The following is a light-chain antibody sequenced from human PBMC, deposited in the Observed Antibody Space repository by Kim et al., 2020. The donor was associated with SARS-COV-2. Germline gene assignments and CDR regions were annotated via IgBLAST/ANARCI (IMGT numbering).Light chain of an antibody. CDR3: SSYAGSNSVV. J-gene: IGLJ2*01. Sequence: QSVLTQPPSASGSPGQSVTISCTGTSSDVGGYNFVSWYQHHPGKAPKLVIFEVSKRPSGVPDRFSASRSGNTASLTVSGLQAEDEADYYCSSYAGSNSVVFGGGTQLTVL. CDR1: SSDVGGYNF. CDR2: EVS. V-gene: IGLV2-8*01.